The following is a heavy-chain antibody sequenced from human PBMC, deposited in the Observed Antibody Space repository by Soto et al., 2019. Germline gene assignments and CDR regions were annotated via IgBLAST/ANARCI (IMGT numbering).Heavy chain of an antibody. CDR1: GSSFRDYY. Sequence: GGSLRLSCAASGSSFRDYYMSWIRQSPGKGLEWLSYITSSSSYTHYADSVKGRFTISRDNAKNSLYLQMNSLRAEDTAVYYCTGGQDNLAVNFDYWGQGTPVTVPQ. V-gene: IGHV3-11*03. CDR2: ITSSSSYT. CDR3: TGGQDNLAVNFDY. J-gene: IGHJ4*02. D-gene: IGHD1-1*01.